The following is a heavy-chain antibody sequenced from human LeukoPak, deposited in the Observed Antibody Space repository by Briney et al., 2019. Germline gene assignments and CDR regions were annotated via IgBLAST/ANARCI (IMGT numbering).Heavy chain of an antibody. D-gene: IGHD3-22*01. CDR3: ARDYYDSSGYYYFDY. Sequence: ASVKASCKASGYTFTSYAMHWVRQAPGQRLEWMGWINAGNGNTKYSQKFQGRVTITRDTSASTAYMELSSLRSEDTAVYYCARDYYDSSGYYYFDYWGQGTLVTVSS. CDR1: GYTFTSYA. CDR2: INAGNGNT. V-gene: IGHV1-3*01. J-gene: IGHJ4*02.